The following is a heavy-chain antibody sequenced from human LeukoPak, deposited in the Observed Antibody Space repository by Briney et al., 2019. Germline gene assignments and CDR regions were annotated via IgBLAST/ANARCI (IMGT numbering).Heavy chain of an antibody. CDR3: AKDSCSSNSCPIEY. J-gene: IGHJ4*02. V-gene: IGHV3-30*18. D-gene: IGHD2-2*01. CDR1: GFTFSSYG. CDR2: ISCDGSNK. Sequence: PGGSLRLSCAASGFTFSSYGMHWVRQAPGKGLEWVAVISCDGSNKYYADSVKGRFTISRDNSKNTLYLQMNSLRAEDTAVYYCAKDSCSSNSCPIEYWGQGTLVTVSS.